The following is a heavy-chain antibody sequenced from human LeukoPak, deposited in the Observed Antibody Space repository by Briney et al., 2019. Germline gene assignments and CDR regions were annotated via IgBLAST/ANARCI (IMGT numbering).Heavy chain of an antibody. Sequence: SETLSLTCAVYGGSFSGYYWSWIRQPPGKGLEWIGEINHSGSTNYNPSLKSRVTISVDTSKNQFSLKLSSVTAADTAVYYCARRDIRITMVRGVKPEYYFDYWGQGTLVTVSS. CDR1: GGSFSGYY. J-gene: IGHJ4*02. CDR2: INHSGST. D-gene: IGHD3-10*01. V-gene: IGHV4-34*01. CDR3: ARRDIRITMVRGVKPEYYFDY.